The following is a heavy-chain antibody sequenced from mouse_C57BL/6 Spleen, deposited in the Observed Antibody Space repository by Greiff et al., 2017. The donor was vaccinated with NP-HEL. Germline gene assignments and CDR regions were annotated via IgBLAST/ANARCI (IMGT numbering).Heavy chain of an antibody. Sequence: EVQVVESGGGLVKPGGSLKLSCAASGFTFSSYAMSWVRQTPEKRLEWVATISDGGSYTYYPDNVKGRFTISRDNDKNNLYLQMSHLKSEDTAMYYCARDQAYYGSSYNYAMDYWGQGTSVTVSS. CDR1: GFTFSSYA. CDR3: ARDQAYYGSSYNYAMDY. D-gene: IGHD1-1*01. V-gene: IGHV5-4*01. CDR2: ISDGGSYT. J-gene: IGHJ4*01.